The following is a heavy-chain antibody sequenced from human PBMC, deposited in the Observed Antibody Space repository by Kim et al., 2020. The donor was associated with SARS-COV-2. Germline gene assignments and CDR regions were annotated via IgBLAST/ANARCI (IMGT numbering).Heavy chain of an antibody. CDR3: ARAPNDFWSGYLDY. Sequence: NPSLTRRGTRAVDTSKNQFSLKLSSVTAADTAVYYCARAPNDFWSGYLDYWGQGTLVTVSS. J-gene: IGHJ4*02. V-gene: IGHV4-59*01. D-gene: IGHD3-3*01.